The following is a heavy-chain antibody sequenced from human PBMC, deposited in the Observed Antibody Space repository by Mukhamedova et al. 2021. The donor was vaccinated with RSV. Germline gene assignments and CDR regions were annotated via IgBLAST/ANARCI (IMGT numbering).Heavy chain of an antibody. D-gene: IGHD3-16*01. CDR2: IYVSGST. CDR3: ARESVVTFGGVSLG. J-gene: IGHJ4*02. V-gene: IGHV4-61*02. Sequence: EYMGRIYVSGSTNYNPSLQSRVTVSVDTSKNQFSLQLTSVTAADTAVYYCARESVVTFGGVSLGWGQGTLVTVSS.